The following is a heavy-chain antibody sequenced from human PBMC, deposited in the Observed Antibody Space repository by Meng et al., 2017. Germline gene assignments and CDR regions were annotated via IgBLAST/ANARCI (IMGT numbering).Heavy chain of an antibody. CDR1: GGTFSSYA. CDR2: IIPIFGTA. J-gene: IGHJ4*02. CDR3: ARGTLVAATPEFDY. Sequence: SVKVSCKASGGTFSSYAISWVRQAPGQGLEWMGGIIPIFGTANYAQKFQGRVTNTTDESTSTAYMELSSLRSEDTAVYYCARGTLVAATPEFDYWGQGTLVTVSS. V-gene: IGHV1-69*05. D-gene: IGHD2-15*01.